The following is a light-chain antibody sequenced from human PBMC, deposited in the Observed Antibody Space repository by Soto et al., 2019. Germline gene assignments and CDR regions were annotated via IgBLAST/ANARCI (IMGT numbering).Light chain of an antibody. J-gene: IGLJ1*01. CDR2: EVS. V-gene: IGLV2-14*01. CDR3: SSYTSSSTLYV. Sequence: QSALTQPASVSGSPGQSITVSCTGSSSDFGDDKYVSWYQQHPGKAPKLMIYEVSNRPSGVSNRFSGSKSGNTASLTISGLQAEDEADYYCSSYTSSSTLYVFGTGTKLTVL. CDR1: SSDFGDDKY.